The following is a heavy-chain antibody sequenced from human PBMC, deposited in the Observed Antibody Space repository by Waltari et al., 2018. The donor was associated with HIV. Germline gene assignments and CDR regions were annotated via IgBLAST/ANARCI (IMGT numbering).Heavy chain of an antibody. CDR3: SGKLHNSSAYYSS. CDR1: VSNLVFFN. Sequence: EERLVESGGDLVQRGGPLRPPCDGPVSNLVFFNINWVRQAPGQGLEWISVISKKSSTILYAESVKGRFIVSRDNAKNSVYLQMNNLRAEDTAIYYCSGKLHNSSAYYSSWGPGSMVTVSS. V-gene: IGHV3-48*04. CDR2: ISKKSSTI. D-gene: IGHD3-22*01. J-gene: IGHJ4*02.